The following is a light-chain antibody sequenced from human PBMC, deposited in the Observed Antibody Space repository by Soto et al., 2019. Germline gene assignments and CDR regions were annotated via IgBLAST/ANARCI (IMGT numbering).Light chain of an antibody. CDR3: QQYNSYQFT. CDR2: DAS. V-gene: IGKV1-5*01. Sequence: DIQMTQSPSTLSASVGDRVTITCRASQSISSWLAWYQQKPGKAPKLLIYDASSLESGVPSRFSGSGSGTELTLTISSLQPDDFATYYCQQYNSYQFTFGPGTKVDIK. J-gene: IGKJ3*01. CDR1: QSISSW.